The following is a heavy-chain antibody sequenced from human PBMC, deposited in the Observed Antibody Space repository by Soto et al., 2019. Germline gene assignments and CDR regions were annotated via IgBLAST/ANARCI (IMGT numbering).Heavy chain of an antibody. CDR2: VYNIGST. CDR1: GVSMNNYF. Sequence: SETLSLTCTISGVSMNNYFWTWIRQPPGKTLEWIGYVYNIGSTKYSPSLKSRVTISADTSKNLFSLKLRSVTAADTAVYYCARSSTGYRFDPWGQGTLVTVSS. J-gene: IGHJ5*02. D-gene: IGHD2-8*02. CDR3: ARSSTGYRFDP. V-gene: IGHV4-59*01.